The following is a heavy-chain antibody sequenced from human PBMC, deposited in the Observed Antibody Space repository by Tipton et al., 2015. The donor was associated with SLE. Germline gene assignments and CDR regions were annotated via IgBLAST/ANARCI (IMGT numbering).Heavy chain of an antibody. V-gene: IGHV4-31*03. CDR3: ARIGIYYDSSGYLDY. CDR2: IYYSGST. D-gene: IGHD3-22*01. J-gene: IGHJ4*02. CDR1: GGSISSGGYY. Sequence: TLSLTCTVSGGSISSGGYYWSWIRQHPGKGLEWIGYIYYSGSTYYNPSLKSRVIISVDTSKNQFSLKLNSVTAADTAVYYCARIGIYYDSSGYLDYWGQGTLVTASS.